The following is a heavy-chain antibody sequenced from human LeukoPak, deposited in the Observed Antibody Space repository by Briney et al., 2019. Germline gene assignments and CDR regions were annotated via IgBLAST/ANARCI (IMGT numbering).Heavy chain of an antibody. CDR2: INHSGRT. CDR1: GGSFSGYY. J-gene: IGHJ4*02. CDR3: AKNRTSWYYDY. D-gene: IGHD2-2*01. V-gene: IGHV4-34*01. Sequence: SETLSLTCAVYGGSFSGYYWGWIRQPPGKGLEWIGEINHSGRTNYNPSLKSRVTISVDTSKNQFSLKLSSVTAADTAVYYCAKNRTSWYYDYWGQGTLVTVSS.